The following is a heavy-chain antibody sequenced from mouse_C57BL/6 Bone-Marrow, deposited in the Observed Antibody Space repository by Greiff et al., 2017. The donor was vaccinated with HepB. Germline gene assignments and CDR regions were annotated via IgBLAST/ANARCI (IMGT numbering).Heavy chain of an antibody. CDR3: TRGWPRDFDY. V-gene: IGHV1-15*01. D-gene: IGHD3-3*01. CDR1: GYTFTDYE. J-gene: IGHJ2*01. CDR2: IDPETGGT. Sequence: QVHVKQSGAELVRPGASVTLSCKASGYTFTDYEMHWVKQTPVHGLEWIGAIDPETGGTAYNQKFKGKAILTADKSSSTAYMELRSLTSEDSAVYYCTRGWPRDFDYWGQGTTLTVSS.